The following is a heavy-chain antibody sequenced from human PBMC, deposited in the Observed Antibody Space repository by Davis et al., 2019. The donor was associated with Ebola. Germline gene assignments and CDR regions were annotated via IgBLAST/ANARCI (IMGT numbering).Heavy chain of an antibody. D-gene: IGHD2-8*01. J-gene: IGHJ6*02. CDR3: ARRVGYCTNGVCYPSYYYGMDV. CDR1: GYSSTSYW. CDR2: IYPGDSDT. V-gene: IGHV5-51*01. Sequence: KVSCKGSGYSSTSYWIGWVRQMPGKGLEWMGTIYPGDSDTTYSPSFQGQVTISADKSISTAYLQWSSLKASDTAMYYCARRVGYCTNGVCYPSYYYGMDVWGQGTTVTVSS.